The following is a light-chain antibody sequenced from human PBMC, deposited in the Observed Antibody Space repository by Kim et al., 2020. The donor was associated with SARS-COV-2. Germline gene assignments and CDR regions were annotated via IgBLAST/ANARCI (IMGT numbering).Light chain of an antibody. V-gene: IGLV3-19*01. CDR1: SLRSYY. J-gene: IGLJ2*01. Sequence: VALGQTVRITCQGDSLRSYYATWYQQKPGQAPILVIYGKNSRPSGIPDRFSGSSSGNTASLTITGTQAGDEADYYCNSRDSNDNVVFGGGTQLTVL. CDR3: NSRDSNDNVV. CDR2: GKN.